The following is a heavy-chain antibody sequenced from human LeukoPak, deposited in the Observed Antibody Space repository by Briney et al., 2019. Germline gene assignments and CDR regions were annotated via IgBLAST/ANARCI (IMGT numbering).Heavy chain of an antibody. D-gene: IGHD3-10*01. CDR2: VSYDGSNK. V-gene: IGHV3-30*04. CDR1: GFTFSSYA. J-gene: IGHJ4*02. CDR3: AKDLHYGSADY. Sequence: GGSLRLSCAASGFTFSSYAMHWVRQAPGKGLKWVVVVSYDGSNKKYADSVKGRFTISRDNAKNALYLQMNSLRAEDTAVYYCAKDLHYGSADYWGQGTLVTVSS.